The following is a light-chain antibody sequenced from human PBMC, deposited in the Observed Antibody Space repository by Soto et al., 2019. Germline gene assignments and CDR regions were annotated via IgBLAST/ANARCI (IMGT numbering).Light chain of an antibody. CDR2: ATS. CDR3: QQYGNAGIT. J-gene: IGKJ5*01. V-gene: IGKV3-20*01. CDR1: QLLXSYS. Sequence: VLTQSPCTLSLSPGERATLPCEASQLLXSYSLAWDQQKAGKAPTLLTYATSTMATGSPDRFSGSGSATDFALTISRLEPEDFAAYYCQQYGNAGITFGQGTRLEIK.